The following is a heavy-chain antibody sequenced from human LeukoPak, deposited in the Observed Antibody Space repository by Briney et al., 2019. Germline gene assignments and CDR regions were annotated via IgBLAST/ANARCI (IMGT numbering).Heavy chain of an antibody. D-gene: IGHD5-24*01. CDR1: GGSISSYY. CDR2: IYYSGST. J-gene: IGHJ4*02. V-gene: IGHV4-59*01. CDR3: ARGRDGYVDX. Sequence: PSETLSLTCTVSGGSISSYYWSWIRQPPRKGLEWIGYIYYSGSTNYNPSLKSRLTISVDRSKNQFSLKLSSVTAADTAVYYCARGRDGYVDXWSQGTLVTVSS.